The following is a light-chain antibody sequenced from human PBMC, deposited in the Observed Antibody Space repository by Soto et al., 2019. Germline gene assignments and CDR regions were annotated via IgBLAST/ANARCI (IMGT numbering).Light chain of an antibody. Sequence: ETVLTQSPGTLSLSPGERATLSCRASQSVSSSYLAWYQQKPGQAPRLLIYDASSRATGIPDRFSGSGSGTDFTLTISRLEPEDFAEYYCQQYVRSPPSWTFGQGTKVEIK. V-gene: IGKV3-20*01. CDR3: QQYVRSPPSWT. CDR2: DAS. CDR1: QSVSSSY. J-gene: IGKJ1*01.